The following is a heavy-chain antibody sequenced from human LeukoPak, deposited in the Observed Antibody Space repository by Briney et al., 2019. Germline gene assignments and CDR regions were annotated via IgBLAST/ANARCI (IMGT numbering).Heavy chain of an antibody. CDR3: ARDLGYYDSSEHFDY. V-gene: IGHV3-21*01. D-gene: IGHD3-22*01. J-gene: IGHJ4*02. Sequence: GGSLRLSCAASGFTFSSYSMNWVRQAPGKGLEWVSSISSSSSYIYYADSVKGRFTISRDNAKNSLYLQMNSLRAEDTAVYYCARDLGYYDSSEHFDYWGQGTLVTVSS. CDR2: ISSSSSYI. CDR1: GFTFSSYS.